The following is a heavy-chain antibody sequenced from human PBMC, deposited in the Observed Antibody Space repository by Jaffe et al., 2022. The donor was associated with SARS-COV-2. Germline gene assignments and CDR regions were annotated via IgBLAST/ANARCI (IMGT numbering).Heavy chain of an antibody. J-gene: IGHJ5*02. CDR3: ARVVSNQLLYRGNWFDP. CDR1: GGSISSGSYY. D-gene: IGHD2-2*02. V-gene: IGHV4-61*02. Sequence: QVQLQESGPGLVKPSQTLSLTCTVSGGSISSGSYYWSWIRQPAGKGLEWIGRIYTSGSTNYNPSLKSRVTISVDTSKNQFSLKLSSVTAADTAVYYCARVVSNQLLYRGNWFDPWGQGTLVTVSS. CDR2: IYTSGST.